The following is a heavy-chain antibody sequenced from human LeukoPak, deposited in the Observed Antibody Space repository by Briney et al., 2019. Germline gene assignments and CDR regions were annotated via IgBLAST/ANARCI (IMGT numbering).Heavy chain of an antibody. CDR3: ASSVSSRWAIIDY. CDR2: INPNSGGT. D-gene: IGHD6-13*01. V-gene: IGHV1-2*02. Sequence: ASVKVSCKASGYTFTAYYMHWVRQAPGQGLEWLGWINPNSGGTNYAQKFQGRVTMTRDTSITTAYMELSRLSSDDTAVYYCASSVSSRWAIIDYWGQGTLVTVPS. J-gene: IGHJ4*02. CDR1: GYTFTAYY.